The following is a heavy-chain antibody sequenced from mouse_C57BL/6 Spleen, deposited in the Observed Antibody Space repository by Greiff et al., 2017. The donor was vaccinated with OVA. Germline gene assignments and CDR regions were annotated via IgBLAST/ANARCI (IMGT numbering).Heavy chain of an antibody. CDR3: ARTYYYGSSYDY. Sequence: VQLQQSGPELVKPGASVKISCKASGYAFSSSWMNWVKQRPGKGLEWIGRIYPGDGDTNYNGKFKGKATLTADKSSSTAYMQLSSLTSEDSAVYFCARTYYYGSSYDYWGQGTTLTVSS. D-gene: IGHD1-1*01. V-gene: IGHV1-82*01. CDR2: IYPGDGDT. J-gene: IGHJ2*01. CDR1: GYAFSSSW.